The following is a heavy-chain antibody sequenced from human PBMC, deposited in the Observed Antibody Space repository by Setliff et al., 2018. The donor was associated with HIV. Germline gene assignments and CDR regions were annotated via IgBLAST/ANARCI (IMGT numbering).Heavy chain of an antibody. CDR3: ARVPYRSAWFSGGHDAFDI. CDR1: GGTFSSYG. CDR2: ITPISGTA. Sequence: SVKVSCKASGGTFSSYGISWVRQAPGQGLEWMGGITPISGTANYAQKFQGRVTIAADEFTSTAYMELSSLRSEDTAVYFCARVPYRSAWFSGGHDAFDIWGQGTMVTVSS. V-gene: IGHV1-69*13. D-gene: IGHD6-19*01. J-gene: IGHJ3*02.